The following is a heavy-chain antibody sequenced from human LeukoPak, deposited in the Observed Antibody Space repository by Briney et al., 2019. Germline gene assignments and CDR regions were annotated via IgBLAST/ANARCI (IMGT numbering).Heavy chain of an antibody. CDR2: IYTSGST. CDR3: ARSPYDFWSGKYYYYYMDV. CDR1: GGSISSGSCY. J-gene: IGHJ6*03. V-gene: IGHV4-61*02. D-gene: IGHD3-3*01. Sequence: ASQTLSLTCTVSGGSISSGSCYWSWIRQPAGKGLEWIGRIYTSGSTNYNPSLKSRVTISVDTSKNQFSLKLSSVTAADTAVYYCARSPYDFWSGKYYYYYMDVWGKGTTVTVSS.